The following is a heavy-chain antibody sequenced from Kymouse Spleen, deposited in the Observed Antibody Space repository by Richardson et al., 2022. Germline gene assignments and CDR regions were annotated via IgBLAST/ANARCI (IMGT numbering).Heavy chain of an antibody. CDR2: IWYDGSNK. CDR3: ARDPYYGDQPDAFDI. Sequence: QVQLVESGGGVVQPGRSLRLSCAASGFTFSSYGMHWVRQAPGKGLEWVAVIWYDGSNKYYADSVKGRFTISRDNSKNTLYLQMNSLRAEDTAVYYCARDPYYGDQPDAFDIWGQGTMVTVSS. V-gene: IGHV3-33*01. J-gene: IGHJ3*02. D-gene: IGHD4-17*01. CDR1: GFTFSSYG.